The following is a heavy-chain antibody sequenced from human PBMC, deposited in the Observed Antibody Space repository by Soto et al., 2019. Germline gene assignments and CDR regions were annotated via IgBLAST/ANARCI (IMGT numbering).Heavy chain of an antibody. D-gene: IGHD1-7*01. V-gene: IGHV4-59*01. J-gene: IGHJ4*02. Sequence: SETLSLTCTVSGGSISSYYWSWIRQPPGKGLEWIGYIYYSGNTNYNPSLKSRVTISVDTSKNQFSLKLSSVTAADTAVYYCGRGEVDRYNWNYGIDYWGQGTMVTVYS. CDR1: GGSISSYY. CDR3: GRGEVDRYNWNYGIDY. CDR2: IYYSGNT.